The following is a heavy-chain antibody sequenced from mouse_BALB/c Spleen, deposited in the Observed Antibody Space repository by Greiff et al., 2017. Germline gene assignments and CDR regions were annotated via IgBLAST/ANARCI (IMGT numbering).Heavy chain of an antibody. CDR1: GFTFSSFG. D-gene: IGHD4-1*01. J-gene: IGHJ3*01. CDR2: ISSGSSTI. Sequence: EVQVVESGGGLVQPGGSRKLSCAASGFTFSSFGMHWVRQAPEKGLEWVAYISSGSSTIYYADTVKGRFTISRDNPKNTLFLQMTSLRSEDTAMYYCARELGRGFAYWGQGTLVTVSA. CDR3: ARELGRGFAY. V-gene: IGHV5-17*02.